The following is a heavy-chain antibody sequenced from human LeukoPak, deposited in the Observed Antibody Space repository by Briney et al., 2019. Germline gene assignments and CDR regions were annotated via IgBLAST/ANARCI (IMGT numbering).Heavy chain of an antibody. CDR3: AKADRGWGVITKD. CDR1: GFTFSGYA. V-gene: IGHV3-23*01. Sequence: GGTLRLSCAASGFTFSGYAMSWVRQAPGKGLVWVSAIGGSGDITYYADYVKGRFTISRDNSKKPLYLQMNSLRAEDTAVYYCAKADRGWGVITKDWGQGTLVTVSS. D-gene: IGHD3-10*01. CDR2: IGGSGDIT. J-gene: IGHJ4*02.